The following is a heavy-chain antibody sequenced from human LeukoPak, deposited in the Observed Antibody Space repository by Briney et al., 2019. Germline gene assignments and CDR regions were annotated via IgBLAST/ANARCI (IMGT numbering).Heavy chain of an antibody. Sequence: ASVKVSCKASGYTFTSYDINWVRQATGQGLEWMGWINPNSGGTNYAQKFQGRVTMTRDTSISTAYMELSRLRSDDTAVYYCARGRVGATTGWGQGTLVTVSS. V-gene: IGHV1-2*02. CDR1: GYTFTSYD. CDR2: INPNSGGT. CDR3: ARGRVGATTG. D-gene: IGHD1-26*01. J-gene: IGHJ4*02.